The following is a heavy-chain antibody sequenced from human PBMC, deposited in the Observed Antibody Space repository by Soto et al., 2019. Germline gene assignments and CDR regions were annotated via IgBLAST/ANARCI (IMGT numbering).Heavy chain of an antibody. CDR1: GGSISSSSYY. D-gene: IGHD3-10*01. CDR2: IYYSGST. Sequence: QLQLQESGPGLVKPSETLSLTCTVSGGSISSSSYYWGWIRQPPGKGLEWIGSIYYSGSTYYNPSLKSRVTISVDTSKKQFSLKLSSVTAADTAVYYCARHFYGSETMFDYWGQGTLVTVSS. J-gene: IGHJ4*02. CDR3: ARHFYGSETMFDY. V-gene: IGHV4-39*01.